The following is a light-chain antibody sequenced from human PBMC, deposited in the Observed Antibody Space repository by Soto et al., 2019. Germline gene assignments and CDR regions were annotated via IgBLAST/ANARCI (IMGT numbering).Light chain of an antibody. V-gene: IGLV1-40*01. CDR3: QSYDTSLSGV. CDR2: ANS. CDR1: SSNIGAGYD. Sequence: QSALTQPPSLSGAPGQRVTISCTGSSSNIGAGYDVHWYQQLPGTAPKLLIYANSNRPSGVPDRFSGSKSGTSASLAITGLQAEDEADYYCQSYDTSLSGVFGGGTKLTVL. J-gene: IGLJ3*02.